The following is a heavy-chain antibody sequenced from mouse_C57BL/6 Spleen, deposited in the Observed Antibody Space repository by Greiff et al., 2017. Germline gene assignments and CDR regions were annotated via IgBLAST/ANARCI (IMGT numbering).Heavy chain of an antibody. CDR2: IDPSDSET. Sequence: VQLQQPGAELVRPGSSVKLSCKASGYTFTSYWMHWVKQRPIQGLEWIGNIDPSDSETHYNQKFKDKATLTVDKSSSTAYMQLSSLTSEDSAVYYCAREGLTEYYFDYWGQGTTLTVSS. V-gene: IGHV1-52*01. CDR1: GYTFTSYW. J-gene: IGHJ2*01. D-gene: IGHD4-1*01. CDR3: AREGLTEYYFDY.